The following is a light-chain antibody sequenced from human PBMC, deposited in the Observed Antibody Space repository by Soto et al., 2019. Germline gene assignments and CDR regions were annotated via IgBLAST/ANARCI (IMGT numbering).Light chain of an antibody. CDR3: QHYHYWLYT. CDR1: QTIDNT. CDR2: DAS. Sequence: IVMTQSTATLSRCPGERATLSCRASQTIDNTLAWYQRKPGQAPRLLIYDASTRATGVPARFSGSGSGTDFTLTISSLQSVHFARYYCQHYHYWLYTVGQGTKVDIK. V-gene: IGKV3-15*01. J-gene: IGKJ2*01.